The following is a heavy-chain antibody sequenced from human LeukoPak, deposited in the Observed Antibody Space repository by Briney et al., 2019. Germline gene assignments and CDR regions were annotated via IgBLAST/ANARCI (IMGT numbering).Heavy chain of an antibody. J-gene: IGHJ4*02. CDR3: ARDWIDRSLDY. D-gene: IGHD2-2*03. CDR2: LSPHGNYE. Sequence: PGGSLRLSCAASGFTFSSFTMNWVRQAPGKGLEWVAVLSPHGNYEYYADSVQGRFTVSRDDSKNTVYLQMNSLRDEDTAVYYCARDWIDRSLDYWGQGTLLTVSS. CDR1: GFTFSSFT. V-gene: IGHV3-33*08.